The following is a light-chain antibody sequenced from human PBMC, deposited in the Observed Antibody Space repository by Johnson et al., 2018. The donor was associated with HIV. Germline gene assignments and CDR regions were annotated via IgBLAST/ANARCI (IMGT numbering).Light chain of an antibody. J-gene: IGLJ1*01. CDR3: GVWDASLSPHYV. CDR2: EDY. Sequence: QFVLTQPPSVSAAPGQRVNISCSGHSSNIENYFVSWYQQLPGAAPRLLIYEDYKRPSGIPDRFSGSKSGASATLGITVLQTGDEADYYCGVWDASLSPHYVFGTGTTITVL. CDR1: SSNIENYF. V-gene: IGLV1-51*02.